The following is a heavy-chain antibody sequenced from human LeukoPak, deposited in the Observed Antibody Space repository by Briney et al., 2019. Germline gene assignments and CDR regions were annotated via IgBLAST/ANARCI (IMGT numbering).Heavy chain of an antibody. CDR1: GGSFSGYY. D-gene: IGHD4-17*01. V-gene: IGHV4-59*10. CDR2: IYSSGSA. CDR3: ARTRGGDYAHFDY. J-gene: IGHJ4*02. Sequence: SETLSLTCAVYGGSFSGYYWSWVRQPAGKGLEWIGRIYSSGSANYNPSLKNRVNMSVDTSKNQFSLNLTSVTAADTAVYYCARTRGGDYAHFDYWGQGTLVTVSS.